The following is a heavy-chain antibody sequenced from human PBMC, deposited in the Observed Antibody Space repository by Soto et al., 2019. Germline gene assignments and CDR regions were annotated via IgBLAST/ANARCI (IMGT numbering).Heavy chain of an antibody. D-gene: IGHD3-10*01. V-gene: IGHV3-21*01. CDR2: ISTSSSYI. CDR1: GCTFSSYF. Sequence: EVQLVESGGGLVKPGGSLRLSCAASGCTFSSYFMNWVRQAPGKGLEWVSSISTSSSYIYYADSVKGRLTISRDNAKNSLYLQMNSLRAADMAVYYCARAATLWFGSSDYWGQGTLVTVSS. J-gene: IGHJ4*02. CDR3: ARAATLWFGSSDY.